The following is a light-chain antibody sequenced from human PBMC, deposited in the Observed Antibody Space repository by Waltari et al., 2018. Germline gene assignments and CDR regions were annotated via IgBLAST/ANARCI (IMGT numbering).Light chain of an antibody. J-gene: IGKJ2*01. CDR2: WAS. CDR3: LQYFSSPYS. V-gene: IGKV4-1*01. Sequence: DIVITQSPDSLAVSLGDRATIHCNCSLSVLYSPNNKNYVAWNQHKPRQPPKLLTYWASARESGVPDRFSGSGSGTDFTLTITRLQAEDVAVYYCLQYFSSPYSFGQGTKLEIK. CDR1: LSVLYSPNNKNY.